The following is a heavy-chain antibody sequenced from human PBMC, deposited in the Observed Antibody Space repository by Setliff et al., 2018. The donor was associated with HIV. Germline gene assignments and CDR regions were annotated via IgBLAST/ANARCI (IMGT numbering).Heavy chain of an antibody. V-gene: IGHV4-61*01. CDR3: ARYSPRGHTLTGPY. CDR2: FYYSGST. Sequence: SETLSLTCTVSGGSVSSGSYYWSWIRQPPGKGLEWIGYFYYSGSTKHNPSLKSRVTISLDTSKNQFSLKLTSVTAADTAVYYCARYSPRGHTLTGPYWGQGTLVTVSS. CDR1: GGSVSSGSYY. J-gene: IGHJ4*02. D-gene: IGHD5-18*01.